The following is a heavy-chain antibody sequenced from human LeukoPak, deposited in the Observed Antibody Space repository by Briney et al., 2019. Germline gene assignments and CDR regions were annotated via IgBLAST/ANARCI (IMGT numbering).Heavy chain of an antibody. CDR3: AREGRVSSGWYEY. CDR2: IIPIFGTA. CDR1: GGTFSSYA. D-gene: IGHD6-19*01. V-gene: IGHV1-69*13. J-gene: IGHJ4*02. Sequence: SVKVSCKASGGTFSSYAISWVRQAPGQGLEWMGGIIPIFGTANYAQKFQGRVTITADESTGTAYMELSSLRSEDTAVYYCAREGRVSSGWYEYWGQGTLVTVSS.